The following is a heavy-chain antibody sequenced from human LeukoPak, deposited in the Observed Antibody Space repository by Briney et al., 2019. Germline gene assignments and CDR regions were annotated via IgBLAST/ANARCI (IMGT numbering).Heavy chain of an antibody. CDR1: GYTFTSYD. CDR3: ARGGGDYGDYVDWFDP. CDR2: MNPNSGNT. V-gene: IGHV1-8*01. J-gene: IGHJ5*02. D-gene: IGHD4-17*01. Sequence: ASVKVSCKASGYTFTSYDINWVRQATGQGLEWMGWMNPNSGNTGYAQKFQGRVTMTRNTSISTAYMELSSLRSEDTVVYYCARGGGDYGDYVDWFDPWGQGTLVTVSS.